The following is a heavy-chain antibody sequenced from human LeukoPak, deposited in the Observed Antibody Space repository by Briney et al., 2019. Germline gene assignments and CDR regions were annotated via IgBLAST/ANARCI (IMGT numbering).Heavy chain of an antibody. J-gene: IGHJ5*01. Sequence: SETLSLTCTVSGGSISRSTYYWGWIRQPPGKGLEWIGGIYYSGSTYYNPSLKSRVTISVDTSKNQFSLKLSSVTAADTAVHYCARQAVMGATRWFDSWGQGTLVTVSS. CDR2: IYYSGST. V-gene: IGHV4-39*01. D-gene: IGHD1-26*01. CDR3: ARQAVMGATRWFDS. CDR1: GGSISRSTYY.